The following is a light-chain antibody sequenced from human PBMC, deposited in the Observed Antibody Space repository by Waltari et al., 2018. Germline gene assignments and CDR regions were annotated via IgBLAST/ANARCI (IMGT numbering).Light chain of an antibody. V-gene: IGLV2-11*01. J-gene: IGLJ2*01. CDR3: NSYAGSNTFL. CDR1: SSDIGTYTY. CDR2: DVN. Sequence: QAALTQPPSVSGSPGQSVTISCTGSSSDIGTYTYVSWYQQHPGKAPKLMIYDVNKRPSGVSDRFSGSKSGNTASLTISGLQTEDEADYYCNSYAGSNTFLFGGGTRLTVL.